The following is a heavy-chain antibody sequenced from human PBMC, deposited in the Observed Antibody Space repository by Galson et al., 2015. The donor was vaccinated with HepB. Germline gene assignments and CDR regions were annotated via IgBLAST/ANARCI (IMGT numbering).Heavy chain of an antibody. V-gene: IGHV1-69*02. CDR1: GGTFSSYT. CDR2: IIPILGIA. Sequence: SVKVSCKASGGTFSSYTISWVRQAPGQGLEWMGRIIPILGIANYAQKFQGRVTITAGKSTSTAYMELSSLRSEDTAVYYCARSSSWPHGYFDLWGRGTLVTVSS. D-gene: IGHD6-13*01. J-gene: IGHJ2*01. CDR3: ARSSSWPHGYFDL.